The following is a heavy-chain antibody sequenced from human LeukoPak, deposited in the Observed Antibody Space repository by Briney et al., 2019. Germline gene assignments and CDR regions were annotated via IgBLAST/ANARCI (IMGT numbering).Heavy chain of an antibody. V-gene: IGHV4-4*07. D-gene: IGHD2-15*01. CDR3: ARGNYCSGGSCSVFYFDY. CDR2: IYISGST. J-gene: IGHJ4*02. Sequence: PSETLSLTCTVSGGSISNYDWSWIRQSAGKRLEWIGRIYISGSTNYNPSLKSRVTMSVDTSKNQFSLKLSSVTAADTALYYCARGNYCSGGSCSVFYFDYWGQGTLVTVSS. CDR1: GGSISNYD.